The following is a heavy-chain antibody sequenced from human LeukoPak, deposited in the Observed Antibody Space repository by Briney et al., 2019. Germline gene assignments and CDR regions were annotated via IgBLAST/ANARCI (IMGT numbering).Heavy chain of an antibody. CDR1: GFTFSSYA. V-gene: IGHV3-30-3*01. D-gene: IGHD1-1*01. Sequence: GGSLRLSCAASGFTFSSYAMHWVRQAPGKGLEWVAVISYDGSNKYYADSVKGRFTISRDNSKNTLYLQMNSLRAEDTAVYYCASGTGYFDYWGQGTLVTVSS. J-gene: IGHJ4*02. CDR2: ISYDGSNK. CDR3: ASGTGYFDY.